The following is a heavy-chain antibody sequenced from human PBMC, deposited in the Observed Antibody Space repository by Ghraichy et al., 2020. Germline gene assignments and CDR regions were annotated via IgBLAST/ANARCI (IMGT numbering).Heavy chain of an antibody. V-gene: IGHV3-23*01. CDR2: ISGSGGST. CDR1: GFTFSSYA. CDR3: AKDQRKGRQEGQLVLWVYYSVRGV. D-gene: IGHD6-6*01. Sequence: GGSLRLSCAASGFTFSSYAMSWVRQAPGKGLEWVSAISGSGGSTYYADSVKGRFTISRDNSKNTLYLQMNSLRAEDTAVYYCAKDQRKGRQEGQLVLWVYYSVRGVWGQVPTVPVSS. J-gene: IGHJ6*02.